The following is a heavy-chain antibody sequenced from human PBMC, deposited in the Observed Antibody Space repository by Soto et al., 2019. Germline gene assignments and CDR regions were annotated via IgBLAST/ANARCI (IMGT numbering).Heavy chain of an antibody. CDR3: AKPHFVGGYYYYYMDV. CDR1: GFTFSSYV. CDR2: ISGSGGST. V-gene: IGHV3-23*01. D-gene: IGHD3-16*01. Sequence: EVQLLESGGGLVQPGGSLRLSCAASGFTFSSYVMSWVRQAPGKGLEWVSAISGSGGSTYYADSVKGRFTISRDNSKNTLYLQMNSLRAEDTAVYYCAKPHFVGGYYYYYMDVWGKGTTVTVSS. J-gene: IGHJ6*03.